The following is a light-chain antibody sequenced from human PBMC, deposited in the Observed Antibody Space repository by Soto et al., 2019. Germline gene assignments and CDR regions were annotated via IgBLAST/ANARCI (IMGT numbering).Light chain of an antibody. CDR2: DAS. J-gene: IGKJ1*01. V-gene: IGKV3-15*01. CDR1: QSVSSN. CDR3: QQYNKWPPRT. Sequence: EIVMTQSPATLSVSPGERATLSCRASQSVSSNLAWYQQKPGQAPRLLIYDASTRATGIPARFSGSGSGTEFPLTITSLQSEDFAVYYCQQYNKWPPRTFGQGTKVEIK.